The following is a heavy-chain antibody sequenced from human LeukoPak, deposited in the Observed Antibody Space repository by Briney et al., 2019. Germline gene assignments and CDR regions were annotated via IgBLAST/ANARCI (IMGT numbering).Heavy chain of an antibody. V-gene: IGHV1-8*01. D-gene: IGHD3-9*01. CDR1: GYTFTSYD. J-gene: IGHJ5*02. Sequence: ASVKVSCKASGYTFTSYDINWVRQATGQGLEWMGWMNPNSGNTGYAQKFQGRVTMTRNTSISTAYMELSSLRSEDTAVYYCARGSRDYDISPGYYSNWFDPWGQGTLVTVSS. CDR3: ARGSRDYDISPGYYSNWFDP. CDR2: MNPNSGNT.